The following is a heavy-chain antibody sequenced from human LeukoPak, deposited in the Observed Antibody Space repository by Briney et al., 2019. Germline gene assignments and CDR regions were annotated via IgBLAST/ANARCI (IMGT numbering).Heavy chain of an antibody. CDR2: INHSGST. CDR1: GGSFSGYY. D-gene: IGHD4-11*01. V-gene: IGHV4-34*01. CDR3: ARGRDSNYHY. J-gene: IGHJ4*02. Sequence: SETLSLTCAVYGGSFSGYYWSWIRQPPGKGLEWIGEINHSGSTNYNPSLKSRVTISVDTSKNQFSLKLSSVTAADTAVYYCARGRDSNYHYWGQGTPVTVSS.